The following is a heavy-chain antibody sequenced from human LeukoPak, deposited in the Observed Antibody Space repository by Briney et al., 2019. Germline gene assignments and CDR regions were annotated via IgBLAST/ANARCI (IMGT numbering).Heavy chain of an antibody. V-gene: IGHV3-7*01. CDR3: ARDVTGRSFDY. J-gene: IGHJ4*02. CDR1: GITFSSYW. CDR2: IKEDGSEK. Sequence: PGGSLRLSCAAAGITFSSYWMTWVRQAPGKGPEWVANIKEDGSEKYYVDSVKGRFTISRDNAKNSLYLQMNSLRAEDTAVYYCARDVTGRSFDYWGQGTLVTVSS.